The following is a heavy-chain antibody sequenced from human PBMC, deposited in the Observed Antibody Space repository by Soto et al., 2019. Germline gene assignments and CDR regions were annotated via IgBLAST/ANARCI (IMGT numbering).Heavy chain of an antibody. V-gene: IGHV3-49*03. Sequence: GGSLRLSCTASGFTFGDYAMSWFRQAPGKGLEWVGFIRSKAYGGTTEYAASVKGRFTISRDDSKSIAYLQMNSLKTEDTAVYYCTRASPYSSSRFDPWGQGTLVTVSS. CDR3: TRASPYSSSRFDP. CDR1: GFTFGDYA. CDR2: IRSKAYGGTT. D-gene: IGHD6-13*01. J-gene: IGHJ5*02.